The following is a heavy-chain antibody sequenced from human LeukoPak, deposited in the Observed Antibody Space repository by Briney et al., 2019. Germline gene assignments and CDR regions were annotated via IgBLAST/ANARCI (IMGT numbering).Heavy chain of an antibody. D-gene: IGHD3-22*01. CDR1: GGSISSGSYY. J-gene: IGHJ4*02. CDR3: ARFSYDSSGYYGSNY. CDR2: IYTSGST. V-gene: IGHV4-61*02. Sequence: SETLSLTCTVSGGSISSGSYYWSWIRQPAGKGLEWIGRIYTSGSTNYNPSLKSRVTISVDTSKNQVSLKLSSVTAADTAVYYCARFSYDSSGYYGSNYWGQGTLVTVSS.